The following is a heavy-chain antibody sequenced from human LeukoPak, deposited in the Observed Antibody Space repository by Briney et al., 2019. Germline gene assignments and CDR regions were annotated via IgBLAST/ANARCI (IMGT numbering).Heavy chain of an antibody. Sequence: SETLSLTCTVSGGSISSGGYYWSWIRQHPGKGLEWIGYIYYSGSTNYNPSLKSRVTISVDTSKNQFSLKLSSVTAADTAVYYCARSSYYYGMDVWGQGITVTVSS. J-gene: IGHJ6*02. CDR3: ARSSYYYGMDV. V-gene: IGHV4-61*08. CDR1: GGSISSGGYY. CDR2: IYYSGST. D-gene: IGHD6-6*01.